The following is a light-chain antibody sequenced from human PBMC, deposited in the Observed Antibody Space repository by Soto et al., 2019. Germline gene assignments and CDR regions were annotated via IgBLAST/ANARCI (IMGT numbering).Light chain of an antibody. CDR2: AAS. CDR1: QTIDSY. Sequence: DLQLTQSPPSLSATVGDRVTITCRASQTIDSYLNWFQQKPGMAPKLLIYAASKLQSGVPSRFRGSGPGTDFTLTIDTLQPDDFASYYCQQTRSGITFGQGTRLEI. J-gene: IGKJ5*01. CDR3: QQTRSGIT. V-gene: IGKV1-39*01.